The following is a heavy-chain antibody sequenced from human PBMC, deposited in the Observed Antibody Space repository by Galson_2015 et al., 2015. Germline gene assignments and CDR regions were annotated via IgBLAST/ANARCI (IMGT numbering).Heavy chain of an antibody. D-gene: IGHD3-16*01. CDR1: GYTFSTYY. CDR3: ARAARDTWGVDF. V-gene: IGHV1-18*01. Sequence: SVKVSCKASGYTFSTYYISWVRQAPGQGLDWMGRISGNKGETNYAPKFQGRVTMTTDTSKNTAYMELRSLTSDDTAVYYCARAARDTWGVDFWGHGTLITVSS. CDR2: ISGNKGET. J-gene: IGHJ4*01.